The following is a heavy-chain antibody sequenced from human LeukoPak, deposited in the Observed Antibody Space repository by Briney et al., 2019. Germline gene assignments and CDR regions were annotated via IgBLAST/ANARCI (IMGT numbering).Heavy chain of an antibody. Sequence: GASVKVSCKASGGTFSSYAISWVRQPPGQGLEWMGRIIPILGIANNAQKFQGRVTITADKSTSTAYMELSSLRSEDTAVYYCARGGIAVAKSFDYWGQGTLVTVSS. J-gene: IGHJ4*02. V-gene: IGHV1-69*04. D-gene: IGHD6-19*01. CDR2: IIPILGIA. CDR1: GGTFSSYA. CDR3: ARGGIAVAKSFDY.